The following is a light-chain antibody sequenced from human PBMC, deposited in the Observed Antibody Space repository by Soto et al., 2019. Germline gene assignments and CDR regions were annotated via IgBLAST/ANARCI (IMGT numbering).Light chain of an antibody. V-gene: IGLV2-23*02. Sequence: QSMLNQRASGSGSPGQSITFSCNGTSSDVGSYNLVSWYQQLPGKAPKLIIYEVSKRPSGVSNRFSGSKSGNTASLTISGLQAEDEADYYCYSWAGSNTFYFFGTGTKVTVL. J-gene: IGLJ1*01. CDR2: EVS. CDR1: SSDVGSYNL. CDR3: YSWAGSNTFYF.